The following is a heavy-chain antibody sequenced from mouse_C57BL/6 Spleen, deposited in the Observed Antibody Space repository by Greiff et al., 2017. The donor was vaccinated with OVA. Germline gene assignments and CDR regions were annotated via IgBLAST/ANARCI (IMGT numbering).Heavy chain of an antibody. Sequence: VQLQQPGAELVKPGASVKMSCKASGYTFTSYWITWVKQRPGQGLEWIGDIYPGSGSTNYNEKFKSKATLTVDTSSSTAYMQLSSLTSEDSAVYYCAKRGYGKGAMDYWGQGTSVTVSS. CDR3: AKRGYGKGAMDY. J-gene: IGHJ4*01. D-gene: IGHD2-1*01. CDR2: IYPGSGST. V-gene: IGHV1-55*01. CDR1: GYTFTSYW.